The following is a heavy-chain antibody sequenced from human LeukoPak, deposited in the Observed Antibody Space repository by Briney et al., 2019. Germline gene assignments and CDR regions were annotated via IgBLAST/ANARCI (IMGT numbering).Heavy chain of an antibody. J-gene: IGHJ4*02. CDR2: INHSGST. D-gene: IGHD3-10*01. CDR3: ARGMGYYYGSGNYGNYFDY. CDR1: GGSFSGYY. V-gene: IGHV4-34*01. Sequence: PSETLSLTCAVYGGSFSGYYWSWIRQPPGKGLEWIGGINHSGSTDYNPSLKSRVTILVDTSMKQFSPKLTSVTAADTAVYYCARGMGYYYGSGNYGNYFDYWGQGTLVTVSS.